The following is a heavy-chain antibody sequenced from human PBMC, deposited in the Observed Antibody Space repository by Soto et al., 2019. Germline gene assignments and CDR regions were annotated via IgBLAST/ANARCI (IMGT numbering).Heavy chain of an antibody. J-gene: IGHJ5*02. Sequence: SETLSLTCTVSGGSISSSSYYWGWIRQPPGKGLEWIGSIYYSGSTYDNPSLKSRVTVSVDTSKNQFSLKLSSVTAADTAVYYCARHFRRYCSSTSCYDWFDPWGQGTLVTVS. V-gene: IGHV4-39*01. CDR1: GGSISSSSYY. CDR2: IYYSGST. CDR3: ARHFRRYCSSTSCYDWFDP. D-gene: IGHD2-2*01.